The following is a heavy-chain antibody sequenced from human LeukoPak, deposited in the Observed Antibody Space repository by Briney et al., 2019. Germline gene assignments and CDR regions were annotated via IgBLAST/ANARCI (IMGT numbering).Heavy chain of an antibody. D-gene: IGHD3-22*01. Sequence: TGGSLRLSCAASGFTFSIYGMHWVRQAPGKGLEWVAAIIYDGSNKYYADSVKGRFTISRDNSKNTLYLQMNSLRAEDTVVYYCAVTKGPGGYYSHWFDPWGQGTLVTVSS. CDR3: AVTKGPGGYYSHWFDP. V-gene: IGHV3-30*03. CDR2: IIYDGSNK. CDR1: GFTFSIYG. J-gene: IGHJ5*02.